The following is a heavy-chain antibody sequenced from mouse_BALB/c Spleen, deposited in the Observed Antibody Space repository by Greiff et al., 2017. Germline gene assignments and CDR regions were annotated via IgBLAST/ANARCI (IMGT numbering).Heavy chain of an antibody. Sequence: QVQLQQPGAELVKPGASVKLSCKASGYTFTSYWMHWVKQRPGQGLEWIGEIDPSDSYTNYNQKFKGKATLTVDKSSSTAYMQLSSLTSEDAAVYYCARSVEMAMDDWGQGTSVTVSS. V-gene: IGHV1-69*02. CDR1: GYTFTSYW. CDR2: IDPSDSYT. J-gene: IGHJ4*01. CDR3: ARSVEMAMDD. D-gene: IGHD1-1*01.